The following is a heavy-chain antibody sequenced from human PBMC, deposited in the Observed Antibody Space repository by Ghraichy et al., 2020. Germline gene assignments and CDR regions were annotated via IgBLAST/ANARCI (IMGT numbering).Heavy chain of an antibody. D-gene: IGHD6-6*01. CDR3: ARVLATFWFDP. CDR2: IYSGGST. CDR1: GFTVSSNY. Sequence: GESLNISCAASGFTVSSNYMSWVRQAPGKGLEWVSVIYSGGSTYYADSVKGRFTISRDNSKNTLYLQMNSLRAEDTAVYYCARVLATFWFDPWGQGTLVTVSS. J-gene: IGHJ5*02. V-gene: IGHV3-53*01.